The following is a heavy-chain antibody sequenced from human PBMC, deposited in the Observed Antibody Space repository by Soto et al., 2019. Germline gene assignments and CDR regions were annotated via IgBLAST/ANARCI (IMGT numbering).Heavy chain of an antibody. Sequence: ASVKVSCKASGYTFTSYDINWVRQATGQGLEWMGWMNPNSGNTGYAQKFQGRVTMTRNTSISTAYMELSSLRSEDTAVYYCARGYCSSTSCWYYYYYGMDVWGQGTTVTVSS. CDR2: MNPNSGNT. D-gene: IGHD2-2*01. CDR1: GYTFTSYD. J-gene: IGHJ6*02. CDR3: ARGYCSSTSCWYYYYYGMDV. V-gene: IGHV1-8*01.